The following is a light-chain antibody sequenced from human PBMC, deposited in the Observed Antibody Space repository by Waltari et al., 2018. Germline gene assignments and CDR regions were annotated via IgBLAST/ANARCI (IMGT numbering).Light chain of an antibody. J-gene: IGKJ4*01. CDR3: QQFYGSPFT. CDR2: WAS. V-gene: IGKV4-1*01. Sequence: DIVMTQSPDSLAVSLGERATINCKSSRSVFYSPNNKNYLSWYQQKPGQPPKLLIYWASTRESGVPARFSGSGSGTDFTLTISSLQAEDVALYYCQQFYGSPFTFGGGTKVEIK. CDR1: RSVFYSPNNKNY.